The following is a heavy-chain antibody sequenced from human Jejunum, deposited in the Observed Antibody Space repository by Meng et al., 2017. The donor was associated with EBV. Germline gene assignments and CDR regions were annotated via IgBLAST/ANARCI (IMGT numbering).Heavy chain of an antibody. J-gene: IGHJ4*02. CDR2: ITPDGGAT. CDR1: GYNFSDYN. V-gene: IGHV1-2*06. CDR3: ARVNDKPTFDF. Sequence: VQLVQSGDEVKKPGASVNVSGPTSGYNFSDYNIHRLRQAPGQGRGWMGRITPDGGATNYAQTFRGDFLMTRDMSTTTAYLQLFSLKSDDTAVYFCARVNDKPTFDFWGQGTLVTVSS.